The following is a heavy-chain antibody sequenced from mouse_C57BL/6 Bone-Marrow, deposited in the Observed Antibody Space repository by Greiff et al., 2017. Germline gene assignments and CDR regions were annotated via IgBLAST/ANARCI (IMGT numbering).Heavy chain of an antibody. D-gene: IGHD2-1*01. J-gene: IGHJ4*01. CDR2: FYPGSGSI. CDR3: ARHEDGYYGHAMDY. V-gene: IGHV1-62-2*01. Sequence: VQLVESGAELVKPGASVKLSCKASGYTFTEYTIHWVKQRSGQGLEWIGWFYPGSGSIKYNEKFQDTATLTADKSSSTVYMELSRLTSEDSAVYCCARHEDGYYGHAMDYWGQGTSVTVSS. CDR1: GYTFTEYT.